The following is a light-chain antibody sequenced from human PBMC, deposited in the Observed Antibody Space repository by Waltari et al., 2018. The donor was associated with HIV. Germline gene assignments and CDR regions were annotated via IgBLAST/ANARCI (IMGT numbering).Light chain of an antibody. CDR3: QSYDSSLSGFVV. V-gene: IGLV1-40*01. CDR1: ISNIGAGYD. CDR2: GNY. Sequence: QSELTQPPSVSGGPGQRVTISCTGSISNIGAGYDVHWYQQLPGTAPKLLVYGNYNRPSGVPDRFSGSKSGTSASLAITGLQAEDEADYYCQSYDSSLSGFVVFGGGTKVTVL. J-gene: IGLJ2*01.